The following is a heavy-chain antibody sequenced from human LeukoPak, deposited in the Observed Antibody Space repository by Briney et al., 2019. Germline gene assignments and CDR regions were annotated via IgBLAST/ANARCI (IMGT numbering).Heavy chain of an antibody. D-gene: IGHD3-16*01. Sequence: ASVKVSCKASGYTFTGYYMHWVRQAPGQGLEWMGWINPNSGGTNYAQKFQGRVTMTRDTSISTAYMELSRLRSDDTAVYYCARNVRGGSTYLDYWGRGTLVTVSS. V-gene: IGHV1-2*02. CDR1: GYTFTGYY. J-gene: IGHJ4*02. CDR3: ARNVRGGSTYLDY. CDR2: INPNSGGT.